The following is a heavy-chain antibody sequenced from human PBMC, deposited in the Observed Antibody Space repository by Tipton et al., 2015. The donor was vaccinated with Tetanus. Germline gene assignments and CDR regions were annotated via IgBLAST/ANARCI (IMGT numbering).Heavy chain of an antibody. CDR1: GASISNSSSY. Sequence: TLSLTCTVSGASISNSSSYWGWIRQSPGKGLEWIGNIYFSGSTYYNPSLKSRVTISVDTSKNQFSLRLNSVTAADTAVYYCAKLFRVRARGITMVVVVPPGYFDYWGHATLVAVSS. D-gene: IGHD3-22*01. CDR2: IYFSGST. V-gene: IGHV4-39*01. CDR3: AKLFRVRARGITMVVVVPPGYFDY. J-gene: IGHJ4*01.